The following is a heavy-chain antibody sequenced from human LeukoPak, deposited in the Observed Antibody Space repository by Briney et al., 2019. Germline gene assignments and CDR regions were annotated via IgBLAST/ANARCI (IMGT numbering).Heavy chain of an antibody. CDR2: ISWNSGSI. V-gene: IGHV3-9*01. Sequence: SLRLSCAASGFTFDDYAMHWVRQAPGKGLEWVSGISWNSGSIGYADSVKGRFTISRDNAKNSLYLQMNSLRAEDTALYYCAKESTWNWFDPWGQGTLVTVSS. J-gene: IGHJ5*02. CDR3: AKESTWNWFDP. CDR1: GFTFDDYA.